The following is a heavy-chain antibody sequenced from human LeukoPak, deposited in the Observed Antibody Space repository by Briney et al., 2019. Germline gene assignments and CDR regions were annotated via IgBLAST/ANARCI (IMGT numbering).Heavy chain of an antibody. Sequence: VASVNVSCKASGYTFTGYYMHWVRQAPGQGLEWMGWINPNSGGTNYAQKFQGRVTMTRDTSISTAYMELSRLRSDDTAVYYCARDADEQQLVHWGQGTLVTVSS. CDR2: INPNSGGT. CDR1: GYTFTGYY. CDR3: ARDADEQQLVH. V-gene: IGHV1-2*02. D-gene: IGHD6-13*01. J-gene: IGHJ4*02.